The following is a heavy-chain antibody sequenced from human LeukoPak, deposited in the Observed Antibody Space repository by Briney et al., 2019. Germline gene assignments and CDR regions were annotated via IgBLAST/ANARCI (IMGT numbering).Heavy chain of an antibody. CDR2: IRGSGSST. CDR3: AKEEGDYGSGSHFVVY. CDR1: GFTFTNYA. J-gene: IGHJ4*02. V-gene: IGHV3-23*01. D-gene: IGHD3-10*01. Sequence: GGSLRLSCAASGFTFTNYAMSWVRQAPGKGLEWVSGIRGSGSSTYYADSVKGRFTISRDNSKNTVYLQMNSPRAENTAVYYCAKEEGDYGSGSHFVVYWGQGTLVTVSS.